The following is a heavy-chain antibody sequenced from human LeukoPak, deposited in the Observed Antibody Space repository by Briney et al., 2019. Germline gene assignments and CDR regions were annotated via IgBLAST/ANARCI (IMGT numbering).Heavy chain of an antibody. V-gene: IGHV5-51*01. D-gene: IGHD6-6*01. CDR2: IYPGDSDT. J-gene: IGHJ5*02. CDR3: ARGGTIAAPENWFDH. Sequence: GESLKISCKGSGYSFTSYWIGWVRQIPGKGLEWMGIIYPGDSDTRYSPSFQGQVTISADKSISTAYLQWSSLKASDTAMYYCARGGTIAAPENWFDHWGQGTLVTVSS. CDR1: GYSFTSYW.